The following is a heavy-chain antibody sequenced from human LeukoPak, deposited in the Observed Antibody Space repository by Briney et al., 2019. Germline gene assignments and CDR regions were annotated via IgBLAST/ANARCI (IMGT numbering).Heavy chain of an antibody. CDR3: VTDSGSYFRLDAFDI. V-gene: IGHV1-24*01. J-gene: IGHJ3*02. CDR2: SDPEDGQT. D-gene: IGHD1-26*01. CDR1: GHTLSELS. Sequence: GASVKVSCKLSGHTLSELSIHWVRQVPEKGLEWMGGSDPEDGQTIYSQKFQGRVTMTEDTFTDTAYTELSSLGSEDTAIYYCVTDSGSYFRLDAFDIWGPGTLVTVSS.